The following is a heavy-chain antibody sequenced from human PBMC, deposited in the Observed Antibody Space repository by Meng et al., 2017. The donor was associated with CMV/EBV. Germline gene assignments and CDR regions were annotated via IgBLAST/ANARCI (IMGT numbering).Heavy chain of an antibody. CDR3: ARDPHSSSWYGWFDP. CDR1: GDSVSSNSAA. J-gene: IGHJ5*02. Sequence: QEQLHDSGQGLLKPSQTLSLTCAISGDSVSSNSAAWNRIRQSQSRGFGWLGRTYYRSKWYNDYAVSVKSRITIDPDTSKNQFSLQLNSVTPEDTAVYYCARDPHSSSWYGWFDPWGQGTLVTVSS. CDR2: TYYRSKWYN. D-gene: IGHD6-13*01. V-gene: IGHV6-1*01.